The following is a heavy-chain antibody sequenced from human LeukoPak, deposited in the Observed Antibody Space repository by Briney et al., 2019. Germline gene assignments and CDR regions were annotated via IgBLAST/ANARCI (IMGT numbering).Heavy chain of an antibody. D-gene: IGHD3-3*01. V-gene: IGHV4-59*01. J-gene: IGHJ1*01. Sequence: SETLSLTCTVSGGSISSYYWSWIRQPPGKGLEWIGYIYYSGSTNYNPSLKSRVTISVDTSKNQFPLKLSSVTAADTAVYYCARVGRDFWSGHGDFQHWGQGTLVTVSS. CDR3: ARVGRDFWSGHGDFQH. CDR1: GGSISSYY. CDR2: IYYSGST.